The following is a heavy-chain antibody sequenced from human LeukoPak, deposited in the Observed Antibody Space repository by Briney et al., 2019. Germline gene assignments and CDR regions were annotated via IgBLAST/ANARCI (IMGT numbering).Heavy chain of an antibody. Sequence: ASQTLSLTCTVSGGSISSGGYYWSWIRQHPGNGLEWIGYIYYSGSTYYNPSLKSRVTISVDTSKNQFSLKLSSVTAADTAVYYCARGDLEAGIFDYWGQGTLVTVSS. CDR1: GGSISSGGYY. CDR2: IYYSGST. D-gene: IGHD1-1*01. J-gene: IGHJ4*02. V-gene: IGHV4-31*03. CDR3: ARGDLEAGIFDY.